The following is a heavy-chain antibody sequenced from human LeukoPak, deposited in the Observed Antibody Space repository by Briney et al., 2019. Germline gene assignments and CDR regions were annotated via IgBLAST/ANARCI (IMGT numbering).Heavy chain of an antibody. V-gene: IGHV3-21*04. J-gene: IGHJ6*03. Sequence: NPGGSLRLSCAASGFTFSSYSMNWVRQAPGKGLEWVSSISSSSSYIYYADSVKGRFTISRDNAKNSLYLQMNSLRAEDTAVYYCAKGRITFFGVVNNFYYMDVWGKGTTVTVSS. CDR2: ISSSSSYI. CDR3: AKGRITFFGVVNNFYYMDV. CDR1: GFTFSSYS. D-gene: IGHD3-3*01.